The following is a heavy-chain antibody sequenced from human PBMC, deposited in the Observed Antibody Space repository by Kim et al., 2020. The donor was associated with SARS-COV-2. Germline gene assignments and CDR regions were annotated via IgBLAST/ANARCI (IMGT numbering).Heavy chain of an antibody. Sequence: GGSLRLSCAASGFTFSSYGMHWVRQAPGKGLEWVAVISYDGSNKYYADSVKGRFTISRDNSKNTLYLQMNSLRAEDTAVYYCAKEGIAAAVGTTDAFDIWGQGTMVTVSS. J-gene: IGHJ3*02. V-gene: IGHV3-30*18. CDR1: GFTFSSYG. D-gene: IGHD6-13*01. CDR3: AKEGIAAAVGTTDAFDI. CDR2: ISYDGSNK.